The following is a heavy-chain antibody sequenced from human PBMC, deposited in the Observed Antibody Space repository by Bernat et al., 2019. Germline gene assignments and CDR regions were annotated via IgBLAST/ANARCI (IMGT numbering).Heavy chain of an antibody. CDR1: GFTFSSYG. CDR3: AKDMGRSSGWWGRAFDI. Sequence: QVQLVESGGGVVQPGRSLRLSCAASGFTFSSYGMHWVRQAPGKGLEWVAVIWYDGSNKYYADSVKGRFTISRDNSKNTLYLQMNSLRPEDTAVYYCAKDMGRSSGWWGRAFDIWGQGTMVTVSS. D-gene: IGHD6-19*01. V-gene: IGHV3-33*06. CDR2: IWYDGSNK. J-gene: IGHJ3*02.